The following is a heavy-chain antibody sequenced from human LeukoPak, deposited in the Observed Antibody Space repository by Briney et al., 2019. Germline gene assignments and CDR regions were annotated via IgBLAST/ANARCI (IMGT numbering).Heavy chain of an antibody. V-gene: IGHV4-39*01. CDR2: ISYSGRT. CDR1: GGSTRSSSFY. CDR3: ARLRAYYYDSSGYYNFDF. J-gene: IGHJ4*02. D-gene: IGHD3-22*01. Sequence: PSETLSLTCTVSGGSTRSSSFYWGWIRQPPGKGLECIGRISYSGRTYYNPSLQSRVTISVDTSKNQFSLRLSSVTAADTAVYYCARLRAYYYDSSGYYNFDFWGQGTLVTVSS.